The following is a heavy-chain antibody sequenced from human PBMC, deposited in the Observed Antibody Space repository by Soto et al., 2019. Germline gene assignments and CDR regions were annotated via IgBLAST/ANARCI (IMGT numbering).Heavy chain of an antibody. Sequence: SVKVSCKSSGGTFSSYAISWVRQAPGQGLEWMGGIIPIFGTADYAQKFQGRVTITADKSTSTAYMELSSLRSEDTAVYYCARLTYYYDVAYGMVGWGQGNTVTVSS. D-gene: IGHD3-22*01. CDR2: IIPIFGTA. CDR3: ARLTYYYDVAYGMVG. V-gene: IGHV1-69*06. J-gene: IGHJ6*02. CDR1: GGTFSSYA.